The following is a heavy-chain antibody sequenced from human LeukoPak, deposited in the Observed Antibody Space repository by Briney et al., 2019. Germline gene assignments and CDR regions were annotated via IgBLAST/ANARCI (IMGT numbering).Heavy chain of an antibody. J-gene: IGHJ4*02. Sequence: SETLSLTCTVSGGSVSSGSYYWSWIRQPPGKGLEWIGYIYYSGSTNYNPSLKSRVTISVDMSKNQFSLKLSSVTAADTAVYYCAVLRYFDWAFDYWGQGTLVTVSS. V-gene: IGHV4-61*01. CDR1: GGSVSSGSYY. CDR3: AVLRYFDWAFDY. D-gene: IGHD3-9*01. CDR2: IYYSGST.